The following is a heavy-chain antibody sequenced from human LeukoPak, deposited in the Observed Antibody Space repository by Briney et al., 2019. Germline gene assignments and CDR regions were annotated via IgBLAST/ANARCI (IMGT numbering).Heavy chain of an antibody. CDR1: GFTFSSYS. V-gene: IGHV3-21*01. CDR3: ARYSGYASDYGDFPASPDDY. D-gene: IGHD4-17*01. Sequence: GGSLRLSCAASGFTFSSYSMNWVRQAPGKGLECVSSISSSSSYIYYADSVKRRFTISRDNAKNSLYLQMNSLRAEDTAVYYCARYSGYASDYGDFPASPDDYWGQGTLVTVSS. J-gene: IGHJ4*02. CDR2: ISSSSSYI.